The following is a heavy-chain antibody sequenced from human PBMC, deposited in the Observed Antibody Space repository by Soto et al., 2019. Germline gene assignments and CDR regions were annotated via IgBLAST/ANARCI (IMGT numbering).Heavy chain of an antibody. J-gene: IGHJ4*02. CDR2: ITDNGGST. Sequence: PVGSLRLSCVASGFTFSRDGMSWVRQAPGKGLEWVSLITDNGGSTYYADSVKGRFTISRDNTKNTLFLQMNSLRAEDTAVYYCAKERATTTAFDYWGQGALVTVSS. CDR3: AKERATTTAFDY. V-gene: IGHV3-23*01. D-gene: IGHD4-17*01. CDR1: GFTFSRDG.